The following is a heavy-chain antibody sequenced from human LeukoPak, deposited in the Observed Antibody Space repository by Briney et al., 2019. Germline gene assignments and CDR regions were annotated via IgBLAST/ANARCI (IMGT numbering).Heavy chain of an antibody. V-gene: IGHV4-59*01. CDR3: ARGYGSGSQRDFDC. J-gene: IGHJ4*02. CDR1: GGSISCYY. D-gene: IGHD3-10*01. CDR2: IYYSGST. Sequence: SETLSLTCPVSGGSISCYYWSWIRQPPGKGLEWIGYIYYSGSTNYNPSLKSRVTISVDTSKNQFSLKLSSVTAADSAVYYCARGYGSGSQRDFDCWGQGTLVTVSS.